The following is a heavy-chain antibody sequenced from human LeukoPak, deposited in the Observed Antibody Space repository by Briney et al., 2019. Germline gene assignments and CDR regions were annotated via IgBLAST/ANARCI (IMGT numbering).Heavy chain of an antibody. Sequence: GASLRLSCAASGSTFRNYDMNWVRQAPGQGLEWVSFIGSSGSPIYYADSVKGRFTISRDNAKNSLYLQMSSLRVEDTAVYYCARGPAGDPFDHWGQGTLVTVSS. D-gene: IGHD3-16*01. J-gene: IGHJ4*02. CDR2: IGSSGSPI. CDR3: ARGPAGDPFDH. CDR1: GSTFRNYD. V-gene: IGHV3-48*03.